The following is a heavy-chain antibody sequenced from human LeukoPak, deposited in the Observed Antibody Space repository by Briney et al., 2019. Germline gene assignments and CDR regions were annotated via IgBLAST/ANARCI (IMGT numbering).Heavy chain of an antibody. J-gene: IGHJ3*01. Sequence: GGSLRLSCAASGFTFSDSAMSWVRQAPGKGLEWVSLISFSGANTYYADSVKGRFTISRDNSKDTLYLLMNSLRAEDTAIYYCARDIQLSTWGVGTMVTVSS. D-gene: IGHD5-24*01. V-gene: IGHV3-23*01. CDR2: ISFSGANT. CDR3: ARDIQLST. CDR1: GFTFSDSA.